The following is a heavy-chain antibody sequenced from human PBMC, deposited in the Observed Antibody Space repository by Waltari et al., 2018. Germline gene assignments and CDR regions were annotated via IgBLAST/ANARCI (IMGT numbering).Heavy chain of an antibody. CDR2: ISGSGSDT. V-gene: IGHV3-11*06. D-gene: IGHD3-16*01. CDR3: TRVFHGSRVVGYE. CDR1: GFRFSDSF. Sequence: QVQLVESGGGLVGPGGSLRLSCTASGFRFSDSFVSWLRQAPGKGLEWVSYISGSGSDTYYADSVKGRFTISRDNAKNSLYLQMNSLGVEDTAVYYCTRVFHGSRVVGYEWGQGTQVTVSS. J-gene: IGHJ4*02.